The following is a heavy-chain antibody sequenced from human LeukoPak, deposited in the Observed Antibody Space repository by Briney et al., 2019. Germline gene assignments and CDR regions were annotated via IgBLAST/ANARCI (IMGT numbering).Heavy chain of an antibody. D-gene: IGHD3-16*01. CDR3: AKDGVDYGASFGAFDI. V-gene: IGHV3-7*01. J-gene: IGHJ3*02. Sequence: GGSLRLSCAASGFTFSSYWMSWVRQAPGKGLEWVANIKQDGSEKYYVDSVKGRFTISRDNSKNTLYLQMNSLRAEDTAVYYCAKDGVDYGASFGAFDIWGQGTMVTVSS. CDR1: GFTFSSYW. CDR2: IKQDGSEK.